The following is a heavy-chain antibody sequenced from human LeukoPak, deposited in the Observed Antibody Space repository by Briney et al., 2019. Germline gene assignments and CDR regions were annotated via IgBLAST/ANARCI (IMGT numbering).Heavy chain of an antibody. D-gene: IGHD1-26*01. CDR1: GFTFSNYA. CDR3: AKEKIVGATIDY. Sequence: GGSLRLSCVASGFTFSNYAMHWVRQAPGKGLEWVSYVSGSSRTIYYADSVKGRFTISRDNSKNTLYLQMNSLRAEDTAVYYCAKEKIVGATIDYWGQGTLVTVSS. J-gene: IGHJ4*02. V-gene: IGHV3-23*01. CDR2: VSGSSRTI.